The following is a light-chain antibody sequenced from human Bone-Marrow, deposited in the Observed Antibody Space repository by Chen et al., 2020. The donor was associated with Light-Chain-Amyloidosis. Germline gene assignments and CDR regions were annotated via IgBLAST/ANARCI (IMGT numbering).Light chain of an antibody. CDR1: SGSIATNY. CDR3: QSYQGSSQGV. V-gene: IGLV6-57*01. J-gene: IGLJ3*02. CDR2: EDD. Sequence: NFMRNPPPSVGQCRGSTVGSSRTRCSGSIATNYVQWYQQRPGSSPTTVIYEDDQRPSGVPDRFSGSIDRSSNSASLTISGLKTEDEADYYCQSYQGSSQGVFGGGTKLTVL.